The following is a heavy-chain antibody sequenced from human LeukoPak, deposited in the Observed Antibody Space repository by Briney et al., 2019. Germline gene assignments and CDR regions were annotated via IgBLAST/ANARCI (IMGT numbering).Heavy chain of an antibody. D-gene: IGHD3-10*01. CDR3: ARGGMVRGVIIKGGHYFDY. CDR2: IYYSGST. CDR1: GVSISSYY. V-gene: IGHV4-59*01. Sequence: PSETLSLTCTVSGVSISSYYWRWIRQPPGKGLEWIGYIYYSGSTNYNPSLKSRVTISVDTSKNQFSLKLSSVTAADTAVYYCARGGMVRGVIIKGGHYFDYWGQGTLVTVSS. J-gene: IGHJ4*02.